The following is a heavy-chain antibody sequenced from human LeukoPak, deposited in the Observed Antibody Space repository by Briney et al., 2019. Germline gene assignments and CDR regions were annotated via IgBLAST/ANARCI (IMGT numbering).Heavy chain of an antibody. CDR3: AKADPHSSGRGGFGYFDY. CDR1: GFTFSISA. V-gene: IGHV3-33*06. J-gene: IGHJ4*02. D-gene: IGHD6-25*01. Sequence: GRSLRLSCAASGFTFSISAMHWVRQALGKGLEWVALIWYDGTNEYYADFVKGRFTISRDNSKNTLYLQMNSLRAEDTAVYYCAKADPHSSGRGGFGYFDYLGQGTLVTVSS. CDR2: IWYDGTNE.